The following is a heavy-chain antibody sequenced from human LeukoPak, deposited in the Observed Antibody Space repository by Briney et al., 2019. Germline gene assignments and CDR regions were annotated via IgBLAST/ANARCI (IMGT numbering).Heavy chain of an antibody. D-gene: IGHD1-14*01. CDR1: GFTFSSYS. V-gene: IGHV3-21*01. CDR3: ARDRGINWFDP. J-gene: IGHJ5*02. Sequence: SGGSLRLSCVASGFTFSSYSMKWVRQAPGKGLEWVSSISSSGSFISYADSVKGRFTISRVNANNSLYLQINSLRAEDTAVYHCARDRGINWFDPGAREPWSSSPQ. CDR2: ISSSGSFI.